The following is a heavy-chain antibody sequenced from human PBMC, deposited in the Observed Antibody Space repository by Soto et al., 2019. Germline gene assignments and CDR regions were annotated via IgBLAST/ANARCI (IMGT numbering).Heavy chain of an antibody. CDR3: ARVGGSNYYYYGLDV. CDR1: GGSISSYY. Sequence: SETLSLTCTVSGGSISSYYWTWVRQPPGKGLEWIGCIYYSGSTNYNPSLRSRVTISVDTSKNQFSLRLNSVTAADTAVYYCARVGGSNYYYYGLDVWGQGTTVTVSS. V-gene: IGHV4-59*01. D-gene: IGHD2-8*01. J-gene: IGHJ6*02. CDR2: IYYSGST.